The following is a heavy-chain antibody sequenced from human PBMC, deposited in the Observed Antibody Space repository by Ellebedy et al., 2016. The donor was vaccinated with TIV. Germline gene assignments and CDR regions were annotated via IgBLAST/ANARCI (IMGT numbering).Heavy chain of an antibody. V-gene: IGHV1-69*04. CDR1: GGTFSSYA. D-gene: IGHD5-12*01. Sequence: AASVKVSCKASGGTFSSYAISWVRQAPGQGLEWMGRIIPILGIANYAQKFQGRVTITADKSTSTAYMELSSLRSEDTAVYYCATAGGGYSGYDYDYWGQGTLVTVSS. J-gene: IGHJ4*02. CDR2: IIPILGIA. CDR3: ATAGGGYSGYDYDY.